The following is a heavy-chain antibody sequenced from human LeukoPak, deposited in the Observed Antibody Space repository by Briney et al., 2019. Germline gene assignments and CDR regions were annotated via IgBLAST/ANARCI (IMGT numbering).Heavy chain of an antibody. CDR1: GGAFSSYT. J-gene: IGHJ1*01. CDR3: ASVWFGPTIHGYFQH. V-gene: IGHV1-69*13. CDR2: IIPIFGTT. D-gene: IGHD3-10*01. Sequence: RASVKISCKASGGAFSSYTISWVRQAPGQGFEWMGGIIPIFGTTNYAQRFQGRVTISADESTSTAYMELSSLRSEDTAVYYCASVWFGPTIHGYFQHWGQGTLVTVSS.